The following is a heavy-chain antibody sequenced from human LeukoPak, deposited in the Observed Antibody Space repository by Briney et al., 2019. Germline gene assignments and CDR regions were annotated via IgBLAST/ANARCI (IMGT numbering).Heavy chain of an antibody. CDR2: INPSGGST. J-gene: IGHJ4*02. CDR1: GYTFTSYY. Sequence: GASVKVSCKASGYTFTSYYMHWVRQAPGQGLEWMGIINPSGGSTSYAQKFQGRVTMTRDMSTSTVYMELSSLRSEDTAVYYCARVPVHCSSTSCYFDYWGQGTLVTVSS. D-gene: IGHD2-2*01. V-gene: IGHV1-46*01. CDR3: ARVPVHCSSTSCYFDY.